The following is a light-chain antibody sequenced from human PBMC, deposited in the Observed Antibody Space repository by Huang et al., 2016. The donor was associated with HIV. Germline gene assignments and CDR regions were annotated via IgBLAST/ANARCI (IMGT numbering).Light chain of an antibody. CDR3: QQLDGYPLT. V-gene: IGKV1-9*01. CDR2: AAS. Sequence: IQLTQSPSSLSAFVGDRVTITCRASQGISSYLAWYQQKTGKAPKRLSYAASILQNGVPSRCSGGGSGTDFTLTISSLQPEDSATYYCQQLDGYPLTFGPGTKVHI. CDR1: QGISSY. J-gene: IGKJ3*01.